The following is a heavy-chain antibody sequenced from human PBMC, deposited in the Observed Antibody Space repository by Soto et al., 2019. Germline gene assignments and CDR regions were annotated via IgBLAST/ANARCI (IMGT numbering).Heavy chain of an antibody. CDR1: GASIGGFC. CDR2: IYATGTT. V-gene: IGHV4-4*07. J-gene: IGHJ5*02. CDR3: VRDGTKTLRDWFDP. Sequence: PSETLSLTCTVSGASIGGFCWSWVRKSAGKGLEWIGRIYATGTTDYNPSLKSRVMMSVDTSKKQFSLKLRSVTAADTAVYYCVRDGTKTLRDWFDPWGQGISVTVSS. D-gene: IGHD1-1*01.